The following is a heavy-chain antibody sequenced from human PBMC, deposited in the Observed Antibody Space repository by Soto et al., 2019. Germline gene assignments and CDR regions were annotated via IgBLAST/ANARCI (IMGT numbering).Heavy chain of an antibody. J-gene: IGHJ4*02. CDR3: ARADCGGQCPCDY. D-gene: IGHD2-21*01. CDR1: GFSFREYG. Sequence: SLRLSCAASGFSFREYGLHWVRQAAGKGLEWVAGIWYDGSIKTYEESVKGRFTISRDNARNMLFLEMNSLRPEDTAVYYCARADCGGQCPCDYWGEGTLVTVSS. CDR2: IWYDGSIK. V-gene: IGHV3-33*01.